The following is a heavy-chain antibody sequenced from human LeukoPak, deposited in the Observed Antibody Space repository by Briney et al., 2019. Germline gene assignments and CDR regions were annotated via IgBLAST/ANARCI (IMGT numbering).Heavy chain of an antibody. CDR2: IYYSGGT. Sequence: SETLSLTCTVSGGSISSYYWRWIRQPPGKGLEWIGYIYYSGGTNYNPYLKSRLTMSVDTSKNQFSLKLSSVTAADTAVYYCARDLEYCSTTSCYTCFYPSGEGNLGTVSS. D-gene: IGHD2-2*02. CDR3: ARDLEYCSTTSCYTCFYP. V-gene: IGHV4-59*01. CDR1: GGSISSYY. J-gene: IGHJ5*02.